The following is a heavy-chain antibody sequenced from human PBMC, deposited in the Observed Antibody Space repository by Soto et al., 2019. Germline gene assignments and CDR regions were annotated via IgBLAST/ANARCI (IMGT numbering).Heavy chain of an antibody. D-gene: IGHD6-19*01. CDR3: ARDPPEYSSGWYYFDY. V-gene: IGHV3-30-3*01. Sequence: GGSRRRSWAASGFTFSSYAMHWVRQAPGKGLEWVAVISYDGSNKDYADSVNGRFTISRDNSKNTRYLQMNSLRAEDTAVYYCARDPPEYSSGWYYFDYWGQGTLVTVSS. CDR2: ISYDGSNK. CDR1: GFTFSSYA. J-gene: IGHJ4*02.